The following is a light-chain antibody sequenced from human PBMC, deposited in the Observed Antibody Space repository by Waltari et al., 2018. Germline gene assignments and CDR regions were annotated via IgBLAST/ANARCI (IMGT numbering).Light chain of an antibody. CDR2: KDT. J-gene: IGLJ2*01. V-gene: IGLV3-25*03. CDR1: ALPNDY. CDR3: PSADSSGIYVV. Sequence: SYELTQAPSVSVSPGQTARITCSGDALPNDYVYWYQQKPGQAPGLVIYKDTERPSGTPERFSGSSSGSPVALTISGVQAEAGADYYCPSADSSGIYVVFGGGTKLTVL.